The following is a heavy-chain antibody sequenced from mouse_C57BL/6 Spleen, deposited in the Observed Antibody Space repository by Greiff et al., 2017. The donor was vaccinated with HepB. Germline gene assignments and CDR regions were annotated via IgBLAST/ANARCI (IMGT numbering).Heavy chain of an antibody. J-gene: IGHJ4*01. CDR3: AIPYYGSSYDYAMDY. CDR2: IHPSDSDT. D-gene: IGHD1-1*01. V-gene: IGHV1-74*01. CDR1: GYTFTSYW. Sequence: QVQLQQPGAELVKPGASVKVSCKASGYTFTSYWMHWVKQRPGQGLEWIGRIHPSDSDTNYNQKFKGKATLTVDKSSSTDYMQLSSLTSEDSAVYYCAIPYYGSSYDYAMDYGGQGTSVTVSS.